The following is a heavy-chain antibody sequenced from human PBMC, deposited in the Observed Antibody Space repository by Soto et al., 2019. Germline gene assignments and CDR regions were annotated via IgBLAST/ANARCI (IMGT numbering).Heavy chain of an antibody. D-gene: IGHD6-13*01. Sequence: RWSLRLSCAASVFTLSSYGMHWFRQAPGKGLEWVAVISYDGSNKYYADSVKGRFTISRDNSKNTLYLQMNSLRAEGTAVYYCAKDLSLNIAAIYYYYGMDVWGQGTTVTVSS. CDR1: VFTLSSYG. CDR3: AKDLSLNIAAIYYYYGMDV. J-gene: IGHJ6*02. V-gene: IGHV3-30*18. CDR2: ISYDGSNK.